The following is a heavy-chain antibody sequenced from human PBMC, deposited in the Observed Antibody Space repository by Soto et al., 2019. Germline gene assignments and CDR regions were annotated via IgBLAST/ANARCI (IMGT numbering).Heavy chain of an antibody. CDR3: ARAAMYDYVWGSFSWFDP. CDR1: GYTLTELS. D-gene: IGHD3-16*01. J-gene: IGHJ5*02. V-gene: IGHV1-24*01. CDR2: FDPEDGET. Sequence: ASVKVSCKVSGYTLTELSMHWVRQAPGKGLEWMGGFDPEDGETIYAQKFQGRVTMTEDTSTDTAYMELSSLRSEDTAVYYCARAAMYDYVWGSFSWFDPWGQGTLVTVPS.